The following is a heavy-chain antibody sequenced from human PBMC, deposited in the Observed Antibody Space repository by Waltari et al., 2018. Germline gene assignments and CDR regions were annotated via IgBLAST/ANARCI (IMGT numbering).Heavy chain of an antibody. Sequence: QLQLQESGPGLVKPSETLSLTCSVSGGSITSTKHYWGWIRQPPGQGLEWIGTISYNGATYNSPSLRGRVTVARDTSMNHLSLKLDSVTAADTAVYYCATYIGASIGTAAFDVWGQGTMVTVSA. CDR2: ISYNGAT. D-gene: IGHD1-1*01. CDR1: GGSITSTKHY. V-gene: IGHV4-39*02. CDR3: ATYIGASIGTAAFDV. J-gene: IGHJ3*01.